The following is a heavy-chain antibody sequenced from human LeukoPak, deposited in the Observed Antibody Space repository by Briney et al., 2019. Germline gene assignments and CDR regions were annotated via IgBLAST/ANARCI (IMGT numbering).Heavy chain of an antibody. CDR3: AKDVSYDYGDFNCFDP. V-gene: IGHV3-23*01. CDR2: ISGSGGST. Sequence: GGSLRLSCAASGFTFSSYAMSWVRQAPGKGLEWVSAISGSGGSTYYADSVKGRFTISRDKSKNTMYLQMNSVRGEDTAVYYCAKDVSYDYGDFNCFDPWGQGTLVTVSS. CDR1: GFTFSSYA. D-gene: IGHD4-17*01. J-gene: IGHJ5*02.